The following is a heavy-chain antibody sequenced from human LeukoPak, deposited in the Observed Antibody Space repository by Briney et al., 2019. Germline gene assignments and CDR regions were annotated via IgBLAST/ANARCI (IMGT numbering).Heavy chain of an antibody. CDR1: GGSISSGSYY. CDR2: IYYSGST. D-gene: IGHD3-3*01. J-gene: IGHJ3*02. V-gene: IGHV4-39*01. Sequence: SQTLSLTCTVSGGSISSGSYYWSWIRQPAGKGLEWIGSIYYSGSTYYNPSLKSRVTISVDTSKNQFSLKLSSVTAADTAVYYCAGPYYDFWSGSLDAFDIWGQGTMVTVSS. CDR3: AGPYYDFWSGSLDAFDI.